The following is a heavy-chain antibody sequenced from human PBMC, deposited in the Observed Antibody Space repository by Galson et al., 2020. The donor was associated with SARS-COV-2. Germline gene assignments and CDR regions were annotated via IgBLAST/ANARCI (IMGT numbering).Heavy chain of an antibody. J-gene: IGHJ6*02. CDR1: GYTFTSYY. Sequence: ASVKVSCKASGYTFTSYYMHWVRQAPGQGLEWMGIINPRGGSPSYAQKFQGRVTMTRDTSTSTVYMELSSLRSEDTAVYYCARDILNYYDSSGSFYYYYGMDVWGQGTTVTVSS. CDR3: ARDILNYYDSSGSFYYYYGMDV. V-gene: IGHV1-46*01. CDR2: INPRGGSP. D-gene: IGHD3-22*01.